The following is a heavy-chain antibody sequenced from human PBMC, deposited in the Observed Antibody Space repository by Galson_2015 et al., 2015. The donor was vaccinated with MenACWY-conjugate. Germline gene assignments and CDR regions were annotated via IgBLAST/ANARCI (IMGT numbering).Heavy chain of an antibody. Sequence: SLRLSCAASGFSFSSYAMSWVRQAPGKGLEWVSAISGSGRSTYLADSVKGRFTISRDNFKNTLYLQMNSLRTEDTAVYYCAKDSDESSGWYVGFQPWGQGTLVTVSS. V-gene: IGHV3-23*01. J-gene: IGHJ1*01. CDR2: ISGSGRST. CDR1: GFSFSSYA. D-gene: IGHD6-13*01. CDR3: AKDSDESSGWYVGFQP.